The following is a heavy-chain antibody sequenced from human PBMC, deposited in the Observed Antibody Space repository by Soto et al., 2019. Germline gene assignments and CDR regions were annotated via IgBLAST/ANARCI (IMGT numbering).Heavy chain of an antibody. Sequence: EVQLVESGGALVQPGGSLRLSCAASGFTFSSYWMHWVRQAPGKGLVWVSRINGDGSTTTYADSVKGRFIISRDNAKNMRYLQMNSLTAEDTAVYYCARPRYDGSGTPFDHWGQGTLVTVSS. V-gene: IGHV3-74*01. D-gene: IGHD3-22*01. J-gene: IGHJ4*02. CDR3: ARPRYDGSGTPFDH. CDR2: INGDGSTT. CDR1: GFTFSSYW.